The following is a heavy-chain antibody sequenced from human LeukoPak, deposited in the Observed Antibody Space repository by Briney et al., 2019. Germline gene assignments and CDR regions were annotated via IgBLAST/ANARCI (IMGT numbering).Heavy chain of an antibody. V-gene: IGHV3-23*01. CDR2: FSSSGGST. D-gene: IGHD2-15*01. Sequence: GGSLRLSCAASGFTFSGSAMSWVRQVPGKGLEWVSGFSSSGGSTDYADSVKGRFTISRDNSKNTLYLQMNSLRAEDTAVYYCARDGVRYCSGGSCYGIDYWGQGTLVTVSS. CDR1: GFTFSGSA. J-gene: IGHJ4*02. CDR3: ARDGVRYCSGGSCYGIDY.